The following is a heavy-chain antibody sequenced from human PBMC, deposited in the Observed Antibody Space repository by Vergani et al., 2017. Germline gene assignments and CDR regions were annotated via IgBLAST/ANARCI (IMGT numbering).Heavy chain of an antibody. V-gene: IGHV1-18*01. CDR2: INPNSGGT. J-gene: IGHJ4*02. CDR3: ANCGVVVPAASVDY. CDR1: GYTFTSFG. Sequence: QVQLVQSGAEVKKPGASVKVSCKASGYTFTSFGISWVRQAPGQGLEWMGWINPNSGGTNYAQKFQGRVTMTTDTSTSTAYMELRSLRSDDTAVYYCANCGVVVPAASVDYWGQGTLVTVSS. D-gene: IGHD2-2*01.